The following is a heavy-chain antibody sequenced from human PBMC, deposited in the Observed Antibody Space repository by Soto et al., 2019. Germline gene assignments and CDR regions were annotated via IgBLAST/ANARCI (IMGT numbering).Heavy chain of an antibody. J-gene: IGHJ5*02. CDR2: IDWDDDK. CDR3: ARTPGWDWNVWFDP. Sequence: SGPTLVNPTQTLTLTCTFSGFSLSTSGMRVSWIRQPPGKALKWLARIDWDDDKFYSTSLKTRLTISKDTSKNQVVLTMTNMDPVDTATYYCARTPGWDWNVWFDPWGQGTLVTVSS. CDR1: GFSLSTSGMR. V-gene: IGHV2-70*04. D-gene: IGHD1-1*01.